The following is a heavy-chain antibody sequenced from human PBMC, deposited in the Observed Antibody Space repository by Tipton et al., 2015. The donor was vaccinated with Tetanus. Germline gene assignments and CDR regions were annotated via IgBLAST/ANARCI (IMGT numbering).Heavy chain of an antibody. D-gene: IGHD6-19*01. V-gene: IGHV4-34*01. CDR1: GGSFSGNY. CDR3: ASLPKHWLAPRGAP. CDR2: INHRGGT. Sequence: GLVKPSETLSLTCGVSGGSFSGNYWSWVRQAPGKGLEWIGEINHRGGTMYNPSLKSRVTISGDTSKNQFSLNLTSVTAADTAVCYCASLPKHWLAPRGAPWGQGTLVTVSS. J-gene: IGHJ5*02.